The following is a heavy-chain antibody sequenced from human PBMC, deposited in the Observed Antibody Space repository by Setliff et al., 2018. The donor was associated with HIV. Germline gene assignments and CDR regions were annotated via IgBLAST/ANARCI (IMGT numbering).Heavy chain of an antibody. J-gene: IGHJ4*02. CDR1: GYTFTGYY. Sequence: ASVKVSCKASGYTFTGYYMHWVRQAPGQGLEWMGWINPNSGDTNYAQKFQGRVTMTRDTSITTVYMELRTLTSDDTAVFYCARDGYCRTTSCHIDYWGQGTPVTVSS. D-gene: IGHD2-2*02. CDR3: ARDGYCRTTSCHIDY. CDR2: INPNSGDT. V-gene: IGHV1-2*02.